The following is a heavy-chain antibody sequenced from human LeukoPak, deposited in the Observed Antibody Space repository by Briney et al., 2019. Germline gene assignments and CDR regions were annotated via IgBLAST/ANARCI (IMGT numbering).Heavy chain of an antibody. CDR1: GFTFSRYS. D-gene: IGHD3-22*01. Sequence: GGSLRLSCAASGFTFSRYSMNWVRQAPGKGLEWVSSISSSSSYIYYADSVNGRFTISRDNAKNSLYLQMNSLRAEDTAVYYCARDLGPSYYDSSGLDYWGQGTLVTVSS. CDR2: ISSSSSYI. V-gene: IGHV3-21*01. J-gene: IGHJ4*02. CDR3: ARDLGPSYYDSSGLDY.